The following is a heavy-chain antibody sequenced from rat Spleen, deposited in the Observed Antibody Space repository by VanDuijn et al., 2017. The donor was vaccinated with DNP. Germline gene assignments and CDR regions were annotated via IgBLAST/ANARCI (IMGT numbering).Heavy chain of an antibody. Sequence: EVQLVESGGGLVRPGRSLKLSCAASGFTFSDYYMAWVRQAPTKGLEWVASISYDGGDTYYRDSVKGRFTISRDNAKRSLYLQMDSLRSEDTAAYYCTTFAYWGQGTLVTVSS. CDR3: TTFAY. CDR2: ISYDGGDT. J-gene: IGHJ3*01. V-gene: IGHV5-20*01. CDR1: GFTFSDYY.